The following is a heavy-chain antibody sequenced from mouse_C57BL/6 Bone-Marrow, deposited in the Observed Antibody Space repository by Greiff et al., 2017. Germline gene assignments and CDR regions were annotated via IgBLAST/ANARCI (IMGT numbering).Heavy chain of an antibody. Sequence: QVQLQQPGAELVRPGTSVKLSCKASGYTFTSYWMHWVKQRPGQGLEWIGVIDPSDSYTNYKQKFKGKSTLTVDTSSSTAYMQLSSLTSEDSAVYYCARCYYYGRSADDVDYWGQGASVTVSS. CDR1: GYTFTSYW. CDR3: ARCYYYGRSADDVDY. J-gene: IGHJ4*01. CDR2: IDPSDSYT. D-gene: IGHD1-1*01. V-gene: IGHV1-59*01.